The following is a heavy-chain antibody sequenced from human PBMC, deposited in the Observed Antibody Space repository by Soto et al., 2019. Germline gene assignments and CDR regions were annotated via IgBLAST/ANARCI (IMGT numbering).Heavy chain of an antibody. D-gene: IGHD6-19*01. CDR2: ISSNSRNI. V-gene: IGHV3-21*01. CDR1: GFTFSSYS. Sequence: EVQLVESGGGLVKPGGSLRLSCAASGFTFSSYSMNWVRQAPGKGLEWVSSISSNSRNIYYADSVKGRFTISRDNAKNSLYLQMNSLRAEDTAVYYCARPQTPSGWYHGGYWGQGTLVTVSS. CDR3: ARPQTPSGWYHGGY. J-gene: IGHJ4*02.